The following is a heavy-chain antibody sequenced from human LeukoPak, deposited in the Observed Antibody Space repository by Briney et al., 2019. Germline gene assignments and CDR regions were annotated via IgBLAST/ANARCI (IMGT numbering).Heavy chain of an antibody. D-gene: IGHD1-26*01. J-gene: IGHJ6*02. CDR1: GGSFSSGSHY. Sequence: SETLSLTCTVSGGSFSSGSHYWSWIRQPPGKGLEWIGYIYYSGSTNYNPSLKSRVTISVDTSKNQFSLKLSSVTAADTAVYYCARDPGSYPTLYYYYYGMDVWGQGTTVTVSS. CDR2: IYYSGST. CDR3: ARDPGSYPTLYYYYYGMDV. V-gene: IGHV4-61*01.